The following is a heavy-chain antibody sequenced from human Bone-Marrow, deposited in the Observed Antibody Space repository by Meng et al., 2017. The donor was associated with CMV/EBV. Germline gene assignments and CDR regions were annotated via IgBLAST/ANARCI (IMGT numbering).Heavy chain of an antibody. D-gene: IGHD3-3*01. Sequence: GSLRLSCTVSGGSISSSSYYWGWIRQPPGKGLEWIGSIYYSGSTYYNPSLKSRVTISVDKSKNQFSLKLSSVTAADTAVYYCARELRFLEWPHRYYFDYWGQGTLVTVSS. J-gene: IGHJ4*02. CDR2: IYYSGST. CDR3: ARELRFLEWPHRYYFDY. V-gene: IGHV4-39*07. CDR1: GGSISSSSYY.